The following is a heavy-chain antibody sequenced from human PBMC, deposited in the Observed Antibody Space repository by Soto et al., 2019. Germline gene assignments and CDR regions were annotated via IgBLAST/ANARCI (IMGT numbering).Heavy chain of an antibody. D-gene: IGHD3-22*01. V-gene: IGHV3-33*01. CDR3: ARDAFSSGYYYLDY. Sequence: QVQLVESGGGVVQPGRSLRLSCAASGFTFSIYGMHWVRQAPCKGLEWVAVIWYDGSNKYYADSVKGRFTISRDNSKNTLYRQMNSLRAEDTAVYYCARDAFSSGYYYLDYWGQGTLVTVSS. CDR2: IWYDGSNK. CDR1: GFTFSIYG. J-gene: IGHJ4*02.